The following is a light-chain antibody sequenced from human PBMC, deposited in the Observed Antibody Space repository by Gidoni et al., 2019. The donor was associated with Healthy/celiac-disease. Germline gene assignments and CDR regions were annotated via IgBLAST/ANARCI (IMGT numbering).Light chain of an antibody. CDR2: GAS. CDR3: QQYNNWPQT. Sequence: EIVMTQSPATLSVSPGERATLPCRASQSVSSNLAWYQQKPGQAPRLLIYGASTRATGIPARFSSSGSGTEFTLTISSLQSEDFAVYYCQQYNNWPQTFGQGTKVEIK. V-gene: IGKV3-15*01. J-gene: IGKJ1*01. CDR1: QSVSSN.